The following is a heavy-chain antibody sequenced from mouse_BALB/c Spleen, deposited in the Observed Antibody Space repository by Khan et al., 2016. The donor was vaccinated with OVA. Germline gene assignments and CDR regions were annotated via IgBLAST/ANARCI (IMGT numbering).Heavy chain of an antibody. V-gene: IGHV2-3*01. CDR1: GFSLTSYG. J-gene: IGHJ4*01. CDR3: AKWGTANYYAMDY. CDR2: IWGDGST. D-gene: IGHD1-2*01. Sequence: VQLQESGPGLVAPSQSLSITCTVSGFSLTSYGVNWVRQPPGKGLEWLGVIWGDGSTNYHSTLMSRLSISTDNSQSQVCLKLSSLQTDYTATYLYAKWGTANYYAMDYWGQGTSVTVSS.